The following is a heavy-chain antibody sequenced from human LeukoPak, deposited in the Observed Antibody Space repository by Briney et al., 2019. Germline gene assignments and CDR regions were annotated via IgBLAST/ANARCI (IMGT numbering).Heavy chain of an antibody. Sequence: PGGSLRLSCAASGFNFNTYWMSWVRQAPGKGLEWVANIMHDGSEKYYVDSVRGRFTISRENTENSLYLQMNSLRAEDMAVYYCVRDLTGGDDYFDFWGQGTLVTVSS. CDR3: VRDLTGGDDYFDF. J-gene: IGHJ4*02. CDR1: GFNFNTYW. CDR2: IMHDGSEK. D-gene: IGHD1-20*01. V-gene: IGHV3-7*01.